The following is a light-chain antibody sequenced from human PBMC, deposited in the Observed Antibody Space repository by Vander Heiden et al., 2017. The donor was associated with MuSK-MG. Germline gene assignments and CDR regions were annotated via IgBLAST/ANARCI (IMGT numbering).Light chain of an antibody. Sequence: VLTPSPGTLSLSPGERATLSRRASQSITSSYLAWYQQKPGQAPRLLIYGASSRATGIPDRFSDSGSGTDFTLTISRLEPEDFAVYYCQQYGSSPITFGGGTKVEIK. V-gene: IGKV3-20*01. J-gene: IGKJ4*01. CDR1: QSITSSY. CDR2: GAS. CDR3: QQYGSSPIT.